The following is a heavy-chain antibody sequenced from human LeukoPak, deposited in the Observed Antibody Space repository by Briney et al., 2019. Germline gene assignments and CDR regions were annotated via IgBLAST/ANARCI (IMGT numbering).Heavy chain of an antibody. Sequence: GASVKVSCKASGGTFSSYAISWVRQAPGQGLEWMGGIIPIFGTANYAQKFQGRVTITADESTSTAYMELSSLRSEDTAVYYCARDYVEYTYYYGMDVWGQGTTVTVSS. CDR3: ARDYVEYTYYYGMDV. D-gene: IGHD3-10*02. J-gene: IGHJ6*02. V-gene: IGHV1-69*13. CDR2: IIPIFGTA. CDR1: GGTFSSYA.